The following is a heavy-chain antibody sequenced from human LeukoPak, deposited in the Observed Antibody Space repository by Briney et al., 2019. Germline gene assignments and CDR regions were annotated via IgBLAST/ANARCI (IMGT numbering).Heavy chain of an antibody. CDR1: GGSFSDYY. CDR3: GRVSLSIVGATDYYYYMDV. Sequence: SETLSLTCAVYGGSFSDYYWSWSRQPPGKGLEWIGEINHSGSTNYNPSLKSRVTISVDTSKNQFSLKLSSVTAADTAVYYCGRVSLSIVGATDYYYYMDVWGKGTTVTVSS. CDR2: INHSGST. J-gene: IGHJ6*03. V-gene: IGHV4-34*01. D-gene: IGHD1-26*01.